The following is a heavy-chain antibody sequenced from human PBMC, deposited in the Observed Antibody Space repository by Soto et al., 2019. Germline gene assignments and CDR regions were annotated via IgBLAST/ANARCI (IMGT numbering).Heavy chain of an antibody. D-gene: IGHD2-2*01. V-gene: IGHV4-4*02. Sequence: SETLSLTCAVSGGSISSSNWWSWVRQPPGKGLEWIGEIYHSGSTNYNPSLKSRVTISVDKSKNQFSLKLSSVTAADTAVYYCARELGYCSSTSCAHGHYYYYGMDVWGQGTTVTVSS. J-gene: IGHJ6*02. CDR2: IYHSGST. CDR3: ARELGYCSSTSCAHGHYYYYGMDV. CDR1: GGSISSSNW.